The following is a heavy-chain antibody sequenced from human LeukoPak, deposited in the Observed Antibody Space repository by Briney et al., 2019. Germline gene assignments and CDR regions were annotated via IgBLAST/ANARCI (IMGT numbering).Heavy chain of an antibody. CDR2: IIPIFGTA. CDR1: GGTFSSYA. V-gene: IGHV1-69*05. D-gene: IGHD3-22*01. J-gene: IGHJ4*02. Sequence: SVKVSCKASGGTFSSYAISWVRQAPGQGLEWMGGIIPIFGTANYAQKFQGRVTITTDESTSTAYMELRSLRSDDTAVYYCARPSSGYYFPYFDYWGQGTLVTVSS. CDR3: ARPSSGYYFPYFDY.